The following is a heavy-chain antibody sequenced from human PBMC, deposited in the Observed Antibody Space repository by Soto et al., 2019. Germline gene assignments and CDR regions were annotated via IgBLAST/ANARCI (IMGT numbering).Heavy chain of an antibody. CDR2: ISHDGSQK. V-gene: IGHV3-30*18. D-gene: IGHD6-19*01. J-gene: IGHJ4*02. CDR3: AKRRHRGSGGAGFDY. CDR1: AFTFSSYG. Sequence: QVQLVESGGGVVQPGRSLRLSCAASAFTFSSYGMHWVRQAPGKGLAWVAGISHDGSQKYYGDAVKGRFTISRDNCKNRMSRQMSSLRDEDTAVYNCAKRRHRGSGGAGFDYWGQGTLVTVSS.